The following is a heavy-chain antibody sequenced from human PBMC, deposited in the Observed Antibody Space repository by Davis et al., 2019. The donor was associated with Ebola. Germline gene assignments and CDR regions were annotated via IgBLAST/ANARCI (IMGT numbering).Heavy chain of an antibody. D-gene: IGHD3-10*01. V-gene: IGHV1-18*01. CDR2: ISAYNGNT. CDR1: GYTLTSYG. J-gene: IGHJ6*02. CDR3: AREVEKPGWFRELLSDYYYGMDV. Sequence: ASVPVSCKASGYTLTSYGISWVRQAPGQGLEWMGWISAYNGNTNDPQKLQGSITMATDTSTSTAYMELTSLRSDDTAVYYSAREVEKPGWFRELLSDYYYGMDVWGQGTTVTVSS.